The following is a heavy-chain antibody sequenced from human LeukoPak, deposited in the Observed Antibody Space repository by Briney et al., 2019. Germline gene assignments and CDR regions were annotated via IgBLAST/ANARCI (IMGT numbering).Heavy chain of an antibody. CDR3: AKEAHDVAVRTQSPHFDY. CDR1: GFIFSSYA. D-gene: IGHD6-6*01. J-gene: IGHJ4*02. V-gene: IGHV3-30*04. CDR2: ISDDGSKK. Sequence: GGSLRLSCAASGFIFSSYAMNWGRQAPGKGLEWVAVISDDGSKKNYADSVKGRFTISRDNSKNTLYLQMNSLRAEDTAVYYCAKEAHDVAVRTQSPHFDYWGQGTLVTVSS.